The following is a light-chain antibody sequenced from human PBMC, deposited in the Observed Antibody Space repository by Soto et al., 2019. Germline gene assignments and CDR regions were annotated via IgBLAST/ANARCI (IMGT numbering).Light chain of an antibody. J-gene: IGKJ2*01. CDR1: QTISSY. V-gene: IGKV1-39*01. CDR3: QQSYSIPYT. Sequence: DIQMTQSPSSLSAFVGDRVTITCRASQTISSYLNWYQQRPGKAPNLLIYAASSLQSGVPSRFSGSRSGTDFTLTINSLQPEDFATYYCQQSYSIPYTFGQGTKLEIK. CDR2: AAS.